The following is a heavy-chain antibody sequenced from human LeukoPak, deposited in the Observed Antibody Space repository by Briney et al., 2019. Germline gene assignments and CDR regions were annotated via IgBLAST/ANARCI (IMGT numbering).Heavy chain of an antibody. CDR2: IYYNRGT. CDR1: SDSISNSAYH. Sequence: SETLSLTCTVSSDSISNSAYHWGWIRQPPGRGLEWIGTIYYNRGTYYNPSLKSRVTISVDTSKNQFSLKLSSVTAADTAMYYCARRLVGVITTHSGDCWGQGTLVTVSS. J-gene: IGHJ4*02. D-gene: IGHD3-22*01. CDR3: ARRLVGVITTHSGDC. V-gene: IGHV4-39*01.